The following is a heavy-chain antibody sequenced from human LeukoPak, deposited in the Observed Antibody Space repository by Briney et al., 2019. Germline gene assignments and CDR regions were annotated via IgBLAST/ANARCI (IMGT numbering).Heavy chain of an antibody. V-gene: IGHV3-48*04. CDR1: GFTFSSYG. D-gene: IGHD6-19*01. Sequence: GGSLRLSCAASGFTFSSYGMNWVRRAPGKGLEWISYMNSDSSTIYHADSVKGRFTISRDNAKDTLFLEMSSLRAEDTAMYYCARDRGGTGWFTFDYWGQGTLVTVSS. CDR2: MNSDSSTI. J-gene: IGHJ4*02. CDR3: ARDRGGTGWFTFDY.